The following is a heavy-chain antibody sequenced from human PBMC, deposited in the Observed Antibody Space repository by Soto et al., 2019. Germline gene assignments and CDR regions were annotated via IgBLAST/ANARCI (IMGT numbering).Heavy chain of an antibody. CDR3: ARYDYGDYSYRFYYYGLDV. D-gene: IGHD4-17*01. CDR1: GYTFTSYV. V-gene: IGHV1-18*01. CDR2: ISAYNGNT. Sequence: ASVKVSCKASGYTFTSYVISWVRQAPGQGLEWMGWISAYNGNTNYAQKLQGRVTMTTDTSTSTAYMELRSLRSDDTAVYYCARYDYGDYSYRFYYYGLDVWGQGTTVNVSS. J-gene: IGHJ6*02.